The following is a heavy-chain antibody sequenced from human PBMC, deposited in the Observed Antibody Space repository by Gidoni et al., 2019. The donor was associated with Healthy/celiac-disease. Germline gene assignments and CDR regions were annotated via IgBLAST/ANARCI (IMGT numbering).Heavy chain of an antibody. CDR2: ISGSGGST. CDR3: AKDGRPITMVRGVIQIPFDY. D-gene: IGHD3-10*01. Sequence: EVQLLESGGGLVQPGGSLRLSCAAPGFTFSSYAMSWVRQAPGKGLEWVSAISGSGGSTYYADSVKGRFTISRDNSKNTLYLKMNSLRAEDTAVYYCAKDGRPITMVRGVIQIPFDYWGQGTLVTVSS. J-gene: IGHJ4*02. CDR1: GFTFSSYA. V-gene: IGHV3-23*01.